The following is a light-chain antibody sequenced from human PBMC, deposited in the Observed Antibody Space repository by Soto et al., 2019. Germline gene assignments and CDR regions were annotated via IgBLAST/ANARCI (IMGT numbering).Light chain of an antibody. CDR3: QQYNDWPPLT. CDR2: GAS. V-gene: IGKV3-15*01. CDR1: QSVSTK. Sequence: ETVMTQSPATLSVSPGERATLSCRASQSVSTKLAWYQQKPGQAPRLLIYGASTRATGIPARFGGSGSGTEFTLTISSLQSEDFAVYYCQQYNDWPPLTFGGGTTVEI. J-gene: IGKJ4*01.